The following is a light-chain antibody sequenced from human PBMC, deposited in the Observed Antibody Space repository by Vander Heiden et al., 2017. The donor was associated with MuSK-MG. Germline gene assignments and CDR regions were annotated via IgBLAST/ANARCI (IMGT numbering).Light chain of an antibody. CDR2: DAS. V-gene: IGKV3-20*01. CDR3: QQYGTSPWT. Sequence: EIVLTHSPGTLSLSPGERATLSCRASQSVSSSYLAWYQQKPGQAPRLLIYDASSRATGIPDRFSGSGSGTDFTLTISRLEPEDSAVFYCQQYGTSPWTFGQGTKVEIK. CDR1: QSVSSSY. J-gene: IGKJ1*01.